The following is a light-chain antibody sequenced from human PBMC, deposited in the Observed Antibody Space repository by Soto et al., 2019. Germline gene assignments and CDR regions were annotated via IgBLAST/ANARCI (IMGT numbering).Light chain of an antibody. CDR2: GAS. CDR3: QQYYNWTRT. Sequence: EIVMTQFPATLSGSPGERATLSCRASQSVSRNLAWYQKKNGQAPRLLIYGASTRATGIPDRLSGSGYGTELTISISSLKHEDFEVYYCQQYYNWTRTFGHGTKVDIK. J-gene: IGKJ1*01. CDR1: QSVSRN. V-gene: IGKV3-15*01.